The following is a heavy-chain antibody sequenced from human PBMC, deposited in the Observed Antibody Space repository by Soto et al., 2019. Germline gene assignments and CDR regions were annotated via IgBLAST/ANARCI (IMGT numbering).Heavy chain of an antibody. CDR3: ARDPSPIYYDSSGYSTPFDY. CDR2: ISAYNGKT. D-gene: IGHD3-22*01. J-gene: IGHJ4*02. Sequence: ASVKVSCKASGYTFTSYGISWVRQAPGQGLEWMGWISAYNGKTNYAQKLQGRVTMTTDTSTSTAYMELRSLRSDDTAVYYCARDPSPIYYDSSGYSTPFDYWGQGTLVTVSS. V-gene: IGHV1-18*01. CDR1: GYTFTSYG.